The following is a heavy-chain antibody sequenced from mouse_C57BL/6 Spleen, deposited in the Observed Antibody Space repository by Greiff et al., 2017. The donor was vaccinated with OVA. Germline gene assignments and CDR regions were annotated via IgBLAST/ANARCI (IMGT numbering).Heavy chain of an antibody. CDR3: SRVSVPDPYARDY. J-gene: IGHJ4*01. Sequence: VQLQQPGAELVKPGASVKLSCKASGYTFTSYWMHWVKQRPGRGLEWIGRIDPNSGGTKYNEKFKSKATLTVDKHSSTAYMQLSSLTSEDSAVYYCSRVSVPDPYARDYWGQGTSVTGSS. CDR1: GYTFTSYW. CDR2: IDPNSGGT. V-gene: IGHV1-72*01.